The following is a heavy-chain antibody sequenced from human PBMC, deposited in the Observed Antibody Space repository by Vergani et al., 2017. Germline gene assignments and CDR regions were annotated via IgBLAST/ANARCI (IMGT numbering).Heavy chain of an antibody. Sequence: QVQLVQSGAEVKKPGSSVKVSCKASGGTFSSYAISWVRQAPGQGLEWMGGIIPIFGTANYAQKLQGRVTMTTDTSTSTAYMELRSLRSDDTAVYYCARDSPGGQWLVRSDVRLNYWGQGTLVTVSS. D-gene: IGHD6-19*01. CDR3: ARDSPGGQWLVRSDVRLNY. CDR1: GGTFSSYA. CDR2: IIPIFGTA. V-gene: IGHV1-69*05. J-gene: IGHJ4*02.